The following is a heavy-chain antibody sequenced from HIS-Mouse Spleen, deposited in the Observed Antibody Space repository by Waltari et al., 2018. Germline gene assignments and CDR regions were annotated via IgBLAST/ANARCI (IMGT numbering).Heavy chain of an antibody. D-gene: IGHD6-13*01. CDR3: AREIPYSSSWYDWYFDL. J-gene: IGHJ2*01. Sequence: QLQLQESGPGLVKPSETLSLTCTVSGGSISSSSYYWGWIRQPPGEGLEWIGSTYYGGRTYYNPSLKSRVTISVDTSKNQFSLKLSSVTAADTAVYYCAREIPYSSSWYDWYFDLWGRGTLVTVSS. V-gene: IGHV4-39*07. CDR2: TYYGGRT. CDR1: GGSISSSSYY.